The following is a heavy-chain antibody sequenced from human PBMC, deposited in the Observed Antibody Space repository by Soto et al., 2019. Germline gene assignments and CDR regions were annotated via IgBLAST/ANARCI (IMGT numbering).Heavy chain of an antibody. CDR3: ARVRQLVVYFYYYMDV. CDR1: GYTFTNYG. CDR2: IGAYNGNT. J-gene: IGHJ6*03. Sequence: QVQLLQSGAEVKKPGASVKVSCKASGYTFTNYGITWVRQAPGQGLEWMGLIGAYNGNTHYTERLQGRVTMTTDTSTRTAYMELRGLRSDDSAVYYCARVRQLVVYFYYYMDVWGNGTTVTVSS. D-gene: IGHD6-6*01. V-gene: IGHV1-18*01.